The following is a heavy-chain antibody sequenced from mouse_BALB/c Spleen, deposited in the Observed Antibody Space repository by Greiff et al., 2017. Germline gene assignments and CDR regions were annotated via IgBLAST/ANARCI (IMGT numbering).Heavy chain of an antibody. Sequence: VQLQQPGAELVRPGASVKLSCKASGYTFTSYWINWVKQRPGQGLEWIGNIYPSDSYTNYNQKFKDKATLTVDKSSSTAYMQLSSPTSEDSAVYYCTTGIYDYDGAMEYGGQGTSVTGSS. CDR2: IYPSDSYT. CDR3: TTGIYDYDGAMEY. V-gene: IGHV1-69*02. D-gene: IGHD2-4*01. J-gene: IGHJ4*01. CDR1: GYTFTSYW.